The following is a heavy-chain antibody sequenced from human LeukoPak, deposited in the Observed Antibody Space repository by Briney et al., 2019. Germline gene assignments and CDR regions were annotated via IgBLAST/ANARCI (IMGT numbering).Heavy chain of an antibody. CDR3: GREVPGGTTSLDC. CDR2: IKEDGSDK. CDR1: GFTFSPYD. V-gene: IGHV3-7*04. J-gene: IGHJ4*02. D-gene: IGHD1-7*01. Sequence: GGSLRLSCAASGFTFSPYDMTWVRQAPGKGLEWVANIKEDGSDKNYVDSVRGRFTISRDNAKNALYLQMSSLRAEDTAVYYCGREVPGGTTSLDCWGQGTVVTVSP.